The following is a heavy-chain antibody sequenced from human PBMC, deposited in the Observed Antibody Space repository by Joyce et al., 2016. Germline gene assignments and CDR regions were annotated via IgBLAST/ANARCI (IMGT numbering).Heavy chain of an antibody. V-gene: IGHV3-74*01. D-gene: IGHD2-21*01. Sequence: EARLVQSGGGFFQPGESLRLSCEASGFAFGNYWLYWVRQVPGKAPEGVSRLNRDGTTTGYADSVEGRFTISRDNDKNTLYLDMNSLRVDDTAVFFCARGPYCAAYCQTHGPFYFDRWGQGTQVTVST. CDR3: ARGPYCAAYCQTHGPFYFDR. J-gene: IGHJ4*02. CDR1: GFAFGNYW. CDR2: LNRDGTTT.